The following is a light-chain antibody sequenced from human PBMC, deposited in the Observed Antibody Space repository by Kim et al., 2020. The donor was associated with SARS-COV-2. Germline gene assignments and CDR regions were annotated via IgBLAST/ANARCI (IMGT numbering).Light chain of an antibody. CDR2: DVS. Sequence: QSIPIPFAGTSTDVDVYNSVSCYQQHPSKAPNLMIYDVSNRPSGVSNRFSGSKSDNTASLTISGLQAEDEADYFCSSYTGTTTSVLFGGGTKVTVL. CDR3: SSYTGTTTSVL. V-gene: IGLV2-14*03. CDR1: STDVDVYNS. J-gene: IGLJ2*01.